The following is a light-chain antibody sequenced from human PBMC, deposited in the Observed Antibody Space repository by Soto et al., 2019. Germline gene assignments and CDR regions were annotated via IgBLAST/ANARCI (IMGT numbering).Light chain of an antibody. CDR1: QSVIKN. CDR2: GAS. V-gene: IGKV3-15*01. Sequence: EVVMTQSPDTLSVSPGEGATLSCRASQSVIKNLAWFQQKPGQAPRLLIYGASTRVTGVPARFSGSGSGTEFTLTISSLQSEDVALYYCQQYHYWPRMFGPGTRWIS. CDR3: QQYHYWPRM. J-gene: IGKJ1*01.